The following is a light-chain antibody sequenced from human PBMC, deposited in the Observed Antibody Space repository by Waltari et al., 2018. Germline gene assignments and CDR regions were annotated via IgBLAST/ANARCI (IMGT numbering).Light chain of an antibody. CDR1: QSISKY. J-gene: IGKJ1*01. V-gene: IGKV3-20*01. CDR3: QHYESLPVT. CDR2: HAS. Sequence: EIVLTQSPGTLSLSSAERATLSCRTSQSISKYLAWYQQKPGQAPRLLIYHASSRATGIPDRFSGSGSGTDFSLTISRLEPEDFAVYYCQHYESLPVTFGQGTKVEIK.